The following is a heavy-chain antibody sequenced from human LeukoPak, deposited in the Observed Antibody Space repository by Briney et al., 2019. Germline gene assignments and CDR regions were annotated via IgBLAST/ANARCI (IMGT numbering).Heavy chain of an antibody. J-gene: IGHJ6*03. D-gene: IGHD5-24*01. Sequence: SETLSLTCAVYGGSFSGYYWSWIRQPPGKGLEWIGEINHSGSTNYNPSLKSRATISVDTSKNQFSLKLSSVTAADTAVYYCARLSPESVRRWLQLRYYYYYMDVWGKGTTVTISS. CDR1: GGSFSGYY. CDR3: ARLSPESVRRWLQLRYYYYYMDV. V-gene: IGHV4-34*01. CDR2: INHSGST.